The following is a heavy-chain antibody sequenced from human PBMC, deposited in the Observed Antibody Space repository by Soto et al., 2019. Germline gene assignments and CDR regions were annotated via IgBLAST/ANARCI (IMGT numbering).Heavy chain of an antibody. CDR1: GGTFSSYA. D-gene: IGHD3-10*01. CDR2: IIPIFGTA. Sequence: SVKVSCKASGGTFSSYAISWVRQAPGQGLEWMGGIIPIFGTANYAQKFQGRVTITADESTSTAYMELSSLRSEDTAVYYCARGGNYYGSGSYYNEKYYFDYWGQGTLVTVSS. CDR3: ARGGNYYGSGSYYNEKYYFDY. V-gene: IGHV1-69*13. J-gene: IGHJ4*02.